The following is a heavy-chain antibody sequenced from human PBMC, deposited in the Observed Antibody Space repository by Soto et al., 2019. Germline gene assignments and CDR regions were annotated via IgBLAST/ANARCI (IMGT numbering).Heavy chain of an antibody. CDR2: ISGSGGST. D-gene: IGHD2-15*01. J-gene: IGHJ6*03. Sequence: GGSLRLSCAASGFTFSSYAMSWVRQAPGKGLEWVSAISGSGGSTYYADSVKGRFTISRDNSKNTLYLQMNSLRAEDTAVYYCAKAVVVVAAPWYYYYMDVWGKGTTVTVSS. CDR1: GFTFSSYA. V-gene: IGHV3-23*01. CDR3: AKAVVVVAAPWYYYYMDV.